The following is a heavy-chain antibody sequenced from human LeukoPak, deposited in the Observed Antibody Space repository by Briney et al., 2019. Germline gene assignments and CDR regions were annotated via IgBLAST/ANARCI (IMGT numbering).Heavy chain of an antibody. CDR3: ARGGDFWSGYPLYNWFDP. V-gene: IGHV3-21*01. CDR1: GFTFSSYS. D-gene: IGHD3-3*01. J-gene: IGHJ5*02. CDR2: ISSSSSYI. Sequence: PGGSLRLSCAASGFTFSSYSMNWVRQAPGKGLEWVSSISSSSSYIYYADSVKGRFTISRDNAKNSLYLQMNSLRAEDTAVYYCARGGDFWSGYPLYNWFDPWGQGTLVTVSS.